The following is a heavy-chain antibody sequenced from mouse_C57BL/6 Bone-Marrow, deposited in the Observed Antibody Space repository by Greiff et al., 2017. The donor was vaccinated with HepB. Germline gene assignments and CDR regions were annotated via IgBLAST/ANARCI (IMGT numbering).Heavy chain of an antibody. CDR1: GYTFTSYG. V-gene: IGHV1-81*01. J-gene: IGHJ1*03. Sequence: QVQLKQSGAELARPGASVKLSCKASGYTFTSYGISWVKQRTGQGLEWIGEIYPRSGNTYYNEKFKGKATLTADKSSSTAYMELRSLTSEDSAVDFCARKSGRDWYFDVWGTGTTVTVSS. CDR2: IYPRSGNT. CDR3: ARKSGRDWYFDV. D-gene: IGHD1-3*01.